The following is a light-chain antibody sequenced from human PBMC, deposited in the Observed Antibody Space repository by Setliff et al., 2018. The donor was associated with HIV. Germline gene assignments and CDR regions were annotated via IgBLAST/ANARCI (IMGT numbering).Light chain of an antibody. CDR1: SSDVGGYKY. J-gene: IGLJ1*01. CDR2: EVS. V-gene: IGLV2-14*01. Sequence: QSALAQPASVSGSPGQSITISCTGTSSDVGGYKYVYWYQQHPGKAPKLMIYEVSNRPSGISNRFSGSKSGNTASLTISGLQAEGEADYYCSSYTSSSTDVFGTGTKVTVL. CDR3: SSYTSSSTDV.